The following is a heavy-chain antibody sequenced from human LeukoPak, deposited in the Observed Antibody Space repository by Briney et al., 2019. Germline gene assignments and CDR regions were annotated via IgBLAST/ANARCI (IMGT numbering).Heavy chain of an antibody. D-gene: IGHD1-26*01. CDR3: AKDKVGATTYNWFDP. J-gene: IGHJ5*02. V-gene: IGHV3-53*01. CDR2: INSGDRT. CDR1: GFTVSGNY. Sequence: GGSLRLSCAASGFTVSGNYMSWVRQAPGKGLEWVSAINSGDRTHYAASVKGRFTISRDNSKNTLYLQMSSLRADDTAVYYCAKDKVGATTYNWFDPWGQGTLVTVSS.